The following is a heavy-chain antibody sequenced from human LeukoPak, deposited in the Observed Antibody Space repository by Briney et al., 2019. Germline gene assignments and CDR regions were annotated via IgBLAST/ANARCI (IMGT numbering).Heavy chain of an antibody. CDR3: ARMRGGYSYIDGMDV. V-gene: IGHV2-70*04. CDR1: GFSLSTSGMR. D-gene: IGHD5-18*01. Sequence: SGPALVKPTQTLTLTCTFSGFSLSTSGMRVNWIRQPPGKALEWLARIDWDDDKFYSTSLKTRLTISKDTSKNQVVLIMTNMDPVDTATYYCARMRGGYSYIDGMDVWGKGATVTVSS. CDR2: IDWDDDK. J-gene: IGHJ6*04.